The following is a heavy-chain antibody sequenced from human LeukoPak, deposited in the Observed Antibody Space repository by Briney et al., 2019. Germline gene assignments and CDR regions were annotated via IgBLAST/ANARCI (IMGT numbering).Heavy chain of an antibody. CDR2: ISSSSSYI. CDR3: AKDQAVFYVLWFFDY. J-gene: IGHJ4*02. V-gene: IGHV3-21*01. Sequence: PGGSLRLSCAASGFTFSSYEMHWVRQAPGKGLEWVSSISSSSSYIYYADSVKGRFTISRDNAKNSLYLQMNSLRAEDTAVYYCAKDQAVFYVLWFFDYWGQGTLVTVSS. D-gene: IGHD3-10*01. CDR1: GFTFSSYE.